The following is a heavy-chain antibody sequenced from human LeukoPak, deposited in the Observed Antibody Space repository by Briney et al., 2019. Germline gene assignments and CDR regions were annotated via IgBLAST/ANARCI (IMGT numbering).Heavy chain of an antibody. J-gene: IGHJ4*02. CDR2: ISYDGSNK. CDR1: GFTFSSYA. D-gene: IGHD6-6*01. V-gene: IGHV3-30*04. CDR3: ARGDSSSSVLFDY. Sequence: GGSLRLSCAASGFTFSSYAMHWVCQAPGKGLEWVAVISYDGSNKYYADSVKGRFTISRDNSKNTLYLQMNSLRAEDTAVYYCARGDSSSSVLFDYWGQGTLVTVSS.